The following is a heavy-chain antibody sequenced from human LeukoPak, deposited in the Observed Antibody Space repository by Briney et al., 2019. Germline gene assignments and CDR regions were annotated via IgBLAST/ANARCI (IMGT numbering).Heavy chain of an antibody. Sequence: GGSLRLSCAASGFTVSSNYMSWVRQAPGKGLEWVSVIYSGGSTYYADSVKGRLTISRDNSKNTLYLQMNSLRAEDTAVYYCARAYSSSFNFDYWGQGTLVTVSS. CDR3: ARAYSSSFNFDY. D-gene: IGHD6-6*01. V-gene: IGHV3-66*01. CDR2: IYSGGST. J-gene: IGHJ4*02. CDR1: GFTVSSNY.